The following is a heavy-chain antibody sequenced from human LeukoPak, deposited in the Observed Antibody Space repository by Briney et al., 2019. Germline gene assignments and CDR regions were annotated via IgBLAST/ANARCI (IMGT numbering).Heavy chain of an antibody. V-gene: IGHV3-30*18. D-gene: IGHD5-12*01. Sequence: GGSLRLSCAASGFTFSSYGMHWVRQAPGKGLEGVAVISYDGSNKYYADSVKGRFTISRDNSKNTLYLQMNSLRAEDTAVYYCAKDRGRYEIDYWGQGTLVTVSS. J-gene: IGHJ4*02. CDR1: GFTFSSYG. CDR2: ISYDGSNK. CDR3: AKDRGRYEIDY.